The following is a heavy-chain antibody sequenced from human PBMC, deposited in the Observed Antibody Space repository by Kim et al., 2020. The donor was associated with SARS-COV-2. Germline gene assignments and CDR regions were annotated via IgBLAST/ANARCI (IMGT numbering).Heavy chain of an antibody. CDR2: IYYSGST. CDR3: ARYYYDSSGYYEGDY. D-gene: IGHD3-22*01. CDR1: GGSISSSSYY. J-gene: IGHJ4*02. V-gene: IGHV4-39*01. Sequence: SETLSLTCTVSGGSISSSSYYWGWIRQPPGKGLEWIGSIYYSGSTYYNPSLKSRVTISVDTSKNQFSLKLSSVTAADTTVYYCARYYYDSSGYYEGDYWGQGTLVTVSS.